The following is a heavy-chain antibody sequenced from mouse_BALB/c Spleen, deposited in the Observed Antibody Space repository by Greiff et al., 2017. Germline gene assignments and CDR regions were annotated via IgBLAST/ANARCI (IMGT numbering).Heavy chain of an antibody. CDR2: ISSGSSTI. CDR3: ARVYDGYFDY. V-gene: IGHV5-17*02. D-gene: IGHD2-3*01. J-gene: IGHJ2*01. Sequence: EVQRVESGGGLVQPGGSRKLSCAASGFTFSSFGMHWVRQAPEKGLEWVAYISSGSSTIYYADTVKGRFTISRDNPKNTLFLQMTSLRSEDTAMYYCARVYDGYFDYWGQGTTLTVSS. CDR1: GFTFSSFG.